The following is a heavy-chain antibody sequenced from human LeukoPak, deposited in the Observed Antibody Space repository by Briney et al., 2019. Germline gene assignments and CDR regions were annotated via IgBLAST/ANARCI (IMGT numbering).Heavy chain of an antibody. J-gene: IGHJ4*02. Sequence: GGSLRLSCAASGFTFSSYGMHWVRQAPGKGLEWVAVISYDGSNKYYADSVKGRFTISRDNSKNTLYLQMSSLRAEDTAVYYCAKDYYYGSGFDYWGQGTLVTVSS. CDR3: AKDYYYGSGFDY. D-gene: IGHD3-10*01. CDR2: ISYDGSNK. CDR1: GFTFSSYG. V-gene: IGHV3-30*18.